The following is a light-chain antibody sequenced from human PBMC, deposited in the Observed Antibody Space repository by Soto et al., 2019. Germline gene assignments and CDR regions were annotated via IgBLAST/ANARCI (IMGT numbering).Light chain of an antibody. J-gene: IGKJ1*01. V-gene: IGKV1-5*01. CDR2: DAS. CDR3: QQYNSYSWT. Sequence: DIQMTQSPSTLSASVGDRVTITCRASQSISSWLAWYQQKPGKAPKLLIYDASSLEIGVPSRFSGSGSGTEFTLTISRMQPDDFASYYCQQYNSYSWTFGQGTQVEIK. CDR1: QSISSW.